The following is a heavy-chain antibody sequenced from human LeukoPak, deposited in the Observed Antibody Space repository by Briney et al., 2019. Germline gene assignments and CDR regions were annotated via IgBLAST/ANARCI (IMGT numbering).Heavy chain of an antibody. J-gene: IGHJ6*03. CDR2: VYTSGTT. CDR1: GGSISGYY. Sequence: PSETLSLTCTVSGGSISGYYWNWIRQPAGKGLEWIGRVYTSGTTNYSPSLKSRVTISIDRSRNQFSLNLTSVTAADTAVFYCARGVKQLARFYFYMDVWGKGTTVTVSS. V-gene: IGHV4-4*07. CDR3: ARGVKQLARFYFYMDV. D-gene: IGHD3-22*01.